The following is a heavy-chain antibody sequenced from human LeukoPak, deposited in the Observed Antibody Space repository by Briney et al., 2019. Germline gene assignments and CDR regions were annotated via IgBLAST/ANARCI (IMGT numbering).Heavy chain of an antibody. V-gene: IGHV3-66*01. CDR1: GFTVSSNY. CDR3: ARALDDSSGYYQYYFDY. CDR2: IYSGGST. D-gene: IGHD3-22*01. Sequence: GGSLRLSCAASGFTVSSNYMSWVRQAPGKGLEWVSVIYSGGSTYYADSVKGRFTISRDNSKNTLYLQMNSLRAEDTAVYYCARALDDSSGYYQYYFDYWGQGTLVTVSS. J-gene: IGHJ4*02.